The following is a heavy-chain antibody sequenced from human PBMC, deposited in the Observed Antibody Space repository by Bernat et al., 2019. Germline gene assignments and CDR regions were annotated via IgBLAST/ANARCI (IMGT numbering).Heavy chain of an antibody. CDR2: ISSSSSTI. Sequence: VQLVESGGGLVQPGGSLRLSCAASGFTFRSYSMNWVRQAPGKGLEWVSYISSSSSTIYYADSVKGRFTISRDNAKNSLYLQMNSLRDEDTAVYYCASADYGDFSFDYWGQGTLVTVSS. J-gene: IGHJ4*02. D-gene: IGHD4-17*01. CDR3: ASADYGDFSFDY. V-gene: IGHV3-48*02. CDR1: GFTFRSYS.